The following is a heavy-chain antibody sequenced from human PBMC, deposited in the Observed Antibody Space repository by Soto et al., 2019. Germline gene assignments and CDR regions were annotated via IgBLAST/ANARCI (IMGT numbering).Heavy chain of an antibody. CDR3: PRHTAGYSSSWYPEHYYGMHV. J-gene: IGHJ6*01. D-gene: IGHD6-13*01. V-gene: IGHV5-51*01. CDR1: GYSFTSYG. Sequence: GESLKISCKGSGYSFTSYGIGWVRQMPGKGLEWMGIIYPGDSDTRYSPSFQHQVTISADKSVSTASLQWSSLKASDTALYYYPRHTAGYSSSWYPEHYYGMHVWGQGTTVTVSS. CDR2: IYPGDSDT.